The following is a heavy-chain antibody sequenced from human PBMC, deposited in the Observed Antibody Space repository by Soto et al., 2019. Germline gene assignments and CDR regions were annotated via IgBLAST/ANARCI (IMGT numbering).Heavy chain of an antibody. CDR2: SNHSGST. D-gene: IGHD6-13*01. V-gene: IGHV4-34*01. CDR3: ARGLLGLGISAAGTFDY. CDR1: GRSFSGYY. J-gene: IGHJ4*02. Sequence: PSETLSPTCAVYGRSFSGYYWRWIRQPPGKGMEWSGESNHSGSTKYNPTLKSRVTISVDTCKSRFSLNPSTVTGADTAVYYCARGLLGLGISAAGTFDYWGQGTLVTVS.